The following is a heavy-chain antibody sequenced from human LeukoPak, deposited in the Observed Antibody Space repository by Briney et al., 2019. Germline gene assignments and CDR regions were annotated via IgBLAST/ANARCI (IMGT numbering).Heavy chain of an antibody. CDR2: INPSGGST. Sequence: ASVKVSCKASGYTFTSYYMHWVRQAPGQGLEWMGIINPSGGSTSYAQKFQGRVTMTRDTSTGTVYMELSSLRSEDTAVYYCAGTYSPYYFDYWGQGTLVTVSS. D-gene: IGHD1-14*01. J-gene: IGHJ4*02. CDR1: GYTFTSYY. CDR3: AGTYSPYYFDY. V-gene: IGHV1-46*01.